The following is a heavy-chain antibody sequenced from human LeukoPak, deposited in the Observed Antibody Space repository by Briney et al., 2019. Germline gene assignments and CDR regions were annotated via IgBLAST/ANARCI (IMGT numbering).Heavy chain of an antibody. Sequence: PGGSLRLSCAASGFTFSSYGMHWVRQAPGKGLEWVAVIWYDGSNKYYADSVKGRFTISKDNAKNTVYLQMNSLRAEDTAVYYCVSFYETYWGRGTLVTVSS. J-gene: IGHJ4*02. CDR2: IWYDGSNK. CDR1: GFTFSSYG. CDR3: VSFYETY. D-gene: IGHD2/OR15-2a*01. V-gene: IGHV3-33*03.